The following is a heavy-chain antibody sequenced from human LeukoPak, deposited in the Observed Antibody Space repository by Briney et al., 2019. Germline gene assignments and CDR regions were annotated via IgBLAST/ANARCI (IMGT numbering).Heavy chain of an antibody. J-gene: IGHJ6*03. V-gene: IGHV4-34*01. CDR3: ARRWNYGRNYYIDV. CDR2: INDSGTI. Sequence: SETLSLTCAVYGGSFSHYYWSWIRQSPGMGLEWIREINDSGTINYNPSLMSRVTISLDKSKNQFSLRLSSATAADTAVYYCARRWNYGRNYYIDVWGKGATVSVSS. CDR1: GGSFSHYY. D-gene: IGHD1-7*01.